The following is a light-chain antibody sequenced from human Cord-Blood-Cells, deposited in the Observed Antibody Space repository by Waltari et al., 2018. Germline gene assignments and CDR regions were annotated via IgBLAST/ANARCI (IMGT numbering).Light chain of an antibody. V-gene: IGKV1-39*01. J-gene: IGKJ1*01. CDR3: QRSYSTPPWP. CDR1: QSISSH. CDR2: SAS. Sequence: DIQMTQSPSSLSASERARDTITCRASQSISSHLNWYQQKPGKAHKLLIYSASSLQSGVPSRFSGSGSGPDFTLTISSVQPEDFATYYCQRSYSTPPWPFVQGTKVEIK.